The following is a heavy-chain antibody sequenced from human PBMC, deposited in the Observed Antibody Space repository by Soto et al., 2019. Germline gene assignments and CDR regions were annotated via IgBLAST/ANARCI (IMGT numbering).Heavy chain of an antibody. CDR3: ARDYYKYYDSSGYYRSPAY. D-gene: IGHD3-22*01. CDR1: VFSFSTSS. CDR2: ISSSSSYI. V-gene: IGHV3-21*01. Sequence: GGSLRLSCGGSVFSFSTSSMNWVRQAPGKGLEWVSSISSSSSYIYYADSVKGRFTISRDNSRNTLFLQMNSLRAEDTAVYYCARDYYKYYDSSGYYRSPAYWGQGTLVTVSS. J-gene: IGHJ4*02.